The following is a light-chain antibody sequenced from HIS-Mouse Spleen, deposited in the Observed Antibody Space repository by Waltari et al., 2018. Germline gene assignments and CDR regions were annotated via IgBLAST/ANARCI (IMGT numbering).Light chain of an antibody. CDR1: SSNIGSNY. CDR3: AAWDDSLSGPV. CDR2: RNN. V-gene: IGLV1-47*01. J-gene: IGLJ3*02. Sequence: QSVLTQPPSASGTPGQRVTISCSGSSSNIGSNYVYWYQQHPGTAPKLLICRNNQRPSGVPLRFSGSKTGTSASLAISGLRYEDEAEYYCAAWDDSLSGPVFGGGTKLTVL.